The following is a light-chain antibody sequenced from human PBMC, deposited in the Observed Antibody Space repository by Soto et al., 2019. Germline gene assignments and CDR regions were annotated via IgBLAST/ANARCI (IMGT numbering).Light chain of an antibody. J-gene: IGLJ2*01. V-gene: IGLV1-51*01. CDR2: DNT. Sequence: QSVLTQPPSVSAAPGQKVTISCSGSSSNIGKNDVSWYRRLPGTAPKLLIYDNTKRPSGIPDRFSGSKSGTSATLGITGLQTGDEADYYCGTWDSGLSAVVFGGGTQLTVL. CDR1: SSNIGKND. CDR3: GTWDSGLSAVV.